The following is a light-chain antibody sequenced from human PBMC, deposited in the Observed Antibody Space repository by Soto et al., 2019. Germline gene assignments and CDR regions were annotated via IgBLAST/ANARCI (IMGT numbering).Light chain of an antibody. CDR3: CSYAGGSTFYV. CDR2: EVS. Sequence: QSALTQPASVSGSPGQSITISCTGTSSDVGNYDLVSWYQQHPGKAPTLMIYEVSKRPSGVSDRFSGSKSGNTASLTISGLQAEDEADYYCCSYAGGSTFYVFVTGTKVTVL. J-gene: IGLJ1*01. CDR1: SSDVGNYDL. V-gene: IGLV2-23*02.